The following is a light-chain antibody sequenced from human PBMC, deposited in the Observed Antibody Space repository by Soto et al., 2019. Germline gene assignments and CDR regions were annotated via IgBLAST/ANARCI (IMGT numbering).Light chain of an antibody. CDR3: NSYAGDIIRFV. J-gene: IGLJ1*01. CDR1: SSDVGAYKY. V-gene: IGLV2-14*01. Sequence: QSVLTQPASVAGSPGQSVTISCTGTSSDVGAYKYVSWYQQHPGKAPKLMIYEVSNRPSGVSNRFSGSKSGNTASLTISGLQADDVADYYCNSYAGDIIRFVFGTGTKVTVL. CDR2: EVS.